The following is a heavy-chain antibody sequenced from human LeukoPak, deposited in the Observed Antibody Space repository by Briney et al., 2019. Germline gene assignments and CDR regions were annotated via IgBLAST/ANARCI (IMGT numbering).Heavy chain of an antibody. CDR2: IIPIFGTA. J-gene: IGHJ4*02. D-gene: IGHD3-22*01. CDR1: GYTFTSYG. V-gene: IGHV1-69*05. Sequence: SVKVSCKASGYTFTSYGITWVRQAPGQGLEWMGGIIPIFGTANYAQKFQGRVTITTDESTSTAYMELSSLRSEDTAVYYCASSQLHYYDSSGYPVNWGQGTLVTVSS. CDR3: ASSQLHYYDSSGYPVN.